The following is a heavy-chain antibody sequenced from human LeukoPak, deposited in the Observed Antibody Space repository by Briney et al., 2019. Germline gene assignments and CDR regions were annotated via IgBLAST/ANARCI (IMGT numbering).Heavy chain of an antibody. V-gene: IGHV3-48*04. CDR1: GFTFRIFG. CDR3: ARTYDFGRGPPGDAFDN. Sequence: PGGSLSLSCAAPGFTFRIFGLNWVRQAPGKGPEWVSYIDARSGITYYADSVQGRFTISRDDARESVFLQMDGLRVDDTAVYYCARTYDFGRGPPGDAFDNWGPGTWVIVSS. J-gene: IGHJ3*02. CDR2: IDARSGIT. D-gene: IGHD3-3*01.